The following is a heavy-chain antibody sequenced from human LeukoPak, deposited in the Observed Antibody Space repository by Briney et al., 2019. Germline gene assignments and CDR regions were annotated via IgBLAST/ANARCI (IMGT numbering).Heavy chain of an antibody. CDR3: AREPNTYYDFWSGYRDY. CDR2: ISAYNGNT. D-gene: IGHD3-3*01. J-gene: IGHJ4*02. V-gene: IGHV1-18*01. Sequence: ASVKVSCKASGYTFTSYGISWVRQAPGQGLEWMGWISAYNGNTNYAQKLQGRVTMTTDTSTSTAYMELRSLRSDDTAAYYCAREPNTYYDFWSGYRDYWGQGTLVTVSS. CDR1: GYTFTSYG.